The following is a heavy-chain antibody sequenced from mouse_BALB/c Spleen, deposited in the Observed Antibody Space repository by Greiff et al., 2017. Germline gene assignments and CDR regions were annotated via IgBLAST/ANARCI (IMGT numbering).Heavy chain of an antibody. CDR3: ARSRWLLVFDY. CDR1: GFTFSSFG. J-gene: IGHJ2*01. Sequence: DVQLVESGGGLVQPGGSRKLSCAASGFTFSSFGMHWVRQAPEKGLEWVAYISSGSSTIYYADTVKGRFTISRDNPKNTLFLQMTSLRSEDTAMYYCARSRWLLVFDYWGQGTTLTVSS. D-gene: IGHD2-3*01. V-gene: IGHV5-17*02. CDR2: ISSGSSTI.